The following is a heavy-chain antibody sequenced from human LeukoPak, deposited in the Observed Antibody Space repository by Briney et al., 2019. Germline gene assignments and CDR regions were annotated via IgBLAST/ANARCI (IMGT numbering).Heavy chain of an antibody. Sequence: PGGSLRLSCAASGFSVSGSYMYWVRQAPGKGLEWVSFFYRGDSTYYAESVRGRFTISRDNSKNTLYLLMNSLIPEDTAVYYCAREVVSIPSYFDSWGQGTLITVSS. V-gene: IGHV3-53*01. CDR3: AREVVSIPSYFDS. D-gene: IGHD2-21*01. J-gene: IGHJ4*02. CDR1: GFSVSGSY. CDR2: FYRGDST.